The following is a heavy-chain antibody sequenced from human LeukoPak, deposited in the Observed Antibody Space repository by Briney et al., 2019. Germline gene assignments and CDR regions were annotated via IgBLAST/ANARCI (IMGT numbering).Heavy chain of an antibody. V-gene: IGHV3-48*03. CDR1: GFTFSSYE. CDR3: AIPPITGTAS. Sequence: GGSLRLSCAASGFTFSSYEMNWVRQAPGKGLEWVSYISSSGTTIYYAASVKGRFTISRDNAKNSLYLQMNSLRAEDTAVYYCAIPPITGTASWGQGTLVTVSS. D-gene: IGHD1-20*01. J-gene: IGHJ4*02. CDR2: ISSSGTTI.